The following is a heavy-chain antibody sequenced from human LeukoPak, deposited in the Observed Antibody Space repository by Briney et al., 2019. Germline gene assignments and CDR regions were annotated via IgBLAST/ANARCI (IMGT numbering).Heavy chain of an antibody. CDR1: GGSISSGSYY. CDR2: IYTSGST. J-gene: IGHJ4*02. CDR3: ARAFYGGNIDY. D-gene: IGHD4-23*01. Sequence: PSETLSLTCTVSGGSISSGSYYWSWIRQPAGKGLEWIGRIYTSGSTNYNPSLKSRVTISVDTSKNLFSLKLSSVTAADTAVYYCARAFYGGNIDYWGQGTLVTVSS. V-gene: IGHV4-61*02.